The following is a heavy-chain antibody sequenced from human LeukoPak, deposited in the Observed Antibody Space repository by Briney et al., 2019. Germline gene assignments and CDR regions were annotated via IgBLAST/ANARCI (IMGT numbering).Heavy chain of an antibody. V-gene: IGHV3-48*02. CDR3: ARAAPYYYDSSGYSAFDS. Sequence: GSLRLSCAASGFTFRSYSMHWARQAPGKGLEWVSYISSTSSTIYYADSVKGRFTISRDNAKNSLYLQMNSLRDEDTAVYYCARAAPYYYDSSGYSAFDSWGQGTMVTVSA. CDR2: ISSTSSTI. D-gene: IGHD3-22*01. CDR1: GFTFRSYS. J-gene: IGHJ3*02.